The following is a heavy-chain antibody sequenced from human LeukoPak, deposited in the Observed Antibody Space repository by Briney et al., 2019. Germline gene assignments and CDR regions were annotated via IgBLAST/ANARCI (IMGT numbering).Heavy chain of an antibody. CDR2: IYYSGST. D-gene: IGHD3-22*01. Sequence: SETLCLTRTVSGGSISSYYWSWIRQPPGKGLEWIGYIYYSGSTNYYPSLKSRVTISVDTSKNQFSLKLSSVTAADTAVYYCARLWNTMTHRLYFDLWGRNPLDRVFS. V-gene: IGHV4-59*08. J-gene: IGHJ2*01. CDR1: GGSISSYY. CDR3: ARLWNTMTHRLYFDL.